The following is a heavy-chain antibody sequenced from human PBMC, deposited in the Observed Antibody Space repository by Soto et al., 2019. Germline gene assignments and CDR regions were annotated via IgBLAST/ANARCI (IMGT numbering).Heavy chain of an antibody. CDR3: TRAKGIAAAGTTHGYYYGMDV. V-gene: IGHV4-39*01. J-gene: IGHJ6*02. D-gene: IGHD6-13*01. CDR1: GGSISSGDYY. Sequence: SETLSLTCTVSGGSISSGDYYWGWIRQPPGKGLEWIGSIYYSGSTYYNPSLKSRVTISVDTSKNQFSLKLSSVTAADTAVYYCTRAKGIAAAGTTHGYYYGMDVWGQGTTVTVSS. CDR2: IYYSGST.